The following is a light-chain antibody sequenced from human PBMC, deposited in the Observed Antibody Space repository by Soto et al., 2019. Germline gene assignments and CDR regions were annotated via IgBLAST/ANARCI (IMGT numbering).Light chain of an antibody. J-gene: IGKJ4*01. Sequence: DIQMTQSPSSLSASVGDRVTITCQASQDIRNYLNWYQQKPGKAPKLLMYDASNLETGVPSRFSGSGSGTDFTFTISSLQPEDFATYYCQQYDNLPLTFGGGTQVDIK. CDR1: QDIRNY. CDR2: DAS. CDR3: QQYDNLPLT. V-gene: IGKV1-33*01.